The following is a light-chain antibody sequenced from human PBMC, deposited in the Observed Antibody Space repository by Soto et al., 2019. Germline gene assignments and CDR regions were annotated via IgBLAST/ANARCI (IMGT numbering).Light chain of an antibody. CDR3: QQSESYSLT. CDR1: QSIGGA. Sequence: DIQMTQSPSTLSAYVGDRVTITCRASQSIGGAVTWYQQRPGKAPKLLIYDASTLESGVPSRFNGSGSGAEFTLTITSLQPDDFATYYCQQSESYSLTFGGGTKVDIK. J-gene: IGKJ4*01. V-gene: IGKV1-5*01. CDR2: DAS.